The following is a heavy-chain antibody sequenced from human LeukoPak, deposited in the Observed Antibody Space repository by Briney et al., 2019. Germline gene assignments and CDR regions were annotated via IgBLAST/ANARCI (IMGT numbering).Heavy chain of an antibody. Sequence: GGSLRLSCAASGFTFSSYGMHWVRQAPGKGLEWVAFIRYDGSNKYYADSVKGRFTISRDNSKNTLYLQMNSLRAEDTAVYYCARAIKAVAGTFHRDYYFDYWGQGTLVTVSS. D-gene: IGHD6-19*01. CDR3: ARAIKAVAGTFHRDYYFDY. CDR1: GFTFSSYG. J-gene: IGHJ4*02. CDR2: IRYDGSNK. V-gene: IGHV3-30*02.